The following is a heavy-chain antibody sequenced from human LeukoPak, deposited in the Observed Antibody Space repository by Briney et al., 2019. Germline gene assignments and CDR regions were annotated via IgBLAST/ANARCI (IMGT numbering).Heavy chain of an antibody. CDR2: INPKSGGT. CDR1: GYTFIDYY. V-gene: IGHV1-2*06. D-gene: IGHD6-19*01. J-gene: IGHJ4*02. Sequence: ASVKVSFKASGYTFIDYYMQWVRQAPGQGLEWMGRINPKSGGTNYAQKFQGRVTMTRDTSISTAYMELSRLTSDYTAVYYCARESSGWYYIDYWGQGTLVTVSS. CDR3: ARESSGWYYIDY.